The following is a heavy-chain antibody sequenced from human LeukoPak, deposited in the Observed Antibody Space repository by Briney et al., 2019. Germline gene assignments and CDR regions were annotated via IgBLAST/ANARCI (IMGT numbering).Heavy chain of an antibody. V-gene: IGHV3-9*01. CDR2: ISWNSGNI. Sequence: GGSLRLSCAASGFTFSSYWMSWVRQAPGKGLEWVSGISWNSGNIDYADSVKGRFTISRDNAKNSLYLQMNSLRAEDTALYYCAKGRGYNYGYIFGYFDYWGQGTLVTVSS. J-gene: IGHJ4*02. CDR3: AKGRGYNYGYIFGYFDY. D-gene: IGHD5-18*01. CDR1: GFTFSSYW.